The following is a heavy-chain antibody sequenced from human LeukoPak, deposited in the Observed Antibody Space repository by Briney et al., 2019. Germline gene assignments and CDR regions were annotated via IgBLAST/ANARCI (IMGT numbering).Heavy chain of an antibody. CDR1: GFTFSNHY. D-gene: IGHD3-9*01. J-gene: IGHJ4*02. Sequence: PGGSLRLSCAASGFTFSNHYMGWMRQAPGKGLEWVSASGNGVGTKYADSVKGRFTISRDNSKNTLYLQMNSLRAEDTAMYYCAKRGYYDTLTGYYPFDNWGQGTLVTVSS. V-gene: IGHV3-23*01. CDR2: SGNGVGT. CDR3: AKRGYYDTLTGYYPFDN.